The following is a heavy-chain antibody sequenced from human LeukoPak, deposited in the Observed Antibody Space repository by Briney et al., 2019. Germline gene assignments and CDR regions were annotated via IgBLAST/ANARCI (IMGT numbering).Heavy chain of an antibody. CDR1: GDAFSSYA. V-gene: IGHV1-69*04. J-gene: IGHJ5*02. CDR2: IIPILGIA. Sequence: ASVKVSCKASGDAFSSYAISWVRQAPGQGLEWMGRIIPILGIANYAQRFQGRVTITADKSTSTAYMELSSLRSEDTAVYYCARGGYDFWSGPNWFDPWGQGTLVTVSS. D-gene: IGHD3-3*01. CDR3: ARGGYDFWSGPNWFDP.